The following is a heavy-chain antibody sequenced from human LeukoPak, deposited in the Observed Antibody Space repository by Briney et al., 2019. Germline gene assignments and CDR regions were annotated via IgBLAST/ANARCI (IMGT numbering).Heavy chain of an antibody. CDR2: VYTSGSS. J-gene: IGHJ5*02. V-gene: IGHV4-4*07. D-gene: IGHD3-22*01. CDR1: GASISSYY. CDR3: ARGDSRFDP. Sequence: SETLSLTCTVSGASISSYYGSWIRQPAGKGLEWIGRVYTSGSSNNNPSLKSRVTMSVDTSKNQFSLKLSSVTAADTAVYYCARGDSRFDPWGQGTLVTVSS.